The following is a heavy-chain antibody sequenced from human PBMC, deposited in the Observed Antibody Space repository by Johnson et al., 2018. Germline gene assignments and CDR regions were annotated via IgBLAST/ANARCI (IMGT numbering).Heavy chain of an antibody. Sequence: QVQLVQSGGGVVQPGRSLRLSCAASGFMFSIYGMHWVRQAPGKGLEGVAVVWYDGNNKYYADSVKGRFTISRDNANNSLYLQMNSLRAEDTAVYYCAREFPTYREGLFHHWGQGTLVTVSS. CDR3: AREFPTYREGLFHH. CDR2: VWYDGNNK. CDR1: GFMFSIYG. V-gene: IGHV3-33*01. J-gene: IGHJ1*01. D-gene: IGHD5-24*01.